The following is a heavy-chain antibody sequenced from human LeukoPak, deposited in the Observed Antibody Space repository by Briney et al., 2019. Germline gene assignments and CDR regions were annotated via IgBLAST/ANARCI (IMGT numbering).Heavy chain of an antibody. D-gene: IGHD3-22*01. CDR3: ARDRGYYYDSSGLDY. J-gene: IGHJ4*02. V-gene: IGHV1-2*02. CDR2: INPNSGGT. Sequence: ASVKVSCKASGYTFTGYYMHWVRQAPGQGLEWMGWINPNSGGTNYAQKFQGRVTMTRDTSISTAYMELRSLRSDDTAVYYCARDRGYYYDSSGLDYWGQGTLVTVSS. CDR1: GYTFTGYY.